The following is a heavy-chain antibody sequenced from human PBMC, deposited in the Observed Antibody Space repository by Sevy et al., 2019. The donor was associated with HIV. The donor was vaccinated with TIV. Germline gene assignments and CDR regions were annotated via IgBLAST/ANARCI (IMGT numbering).Heavy chain of an antibody. CDR2: ISGSGGST. D-gene: IGHD3-22*01. Sequence: LSLTCAASGFTFSSYVMSWVRQAPGKGLEWVSAISGSGGSTYYADSVKGRFTISRDNSKNTLYLQMNSLRAEDTAVYYCAKDGSRIYYDSSGYYSYFDYWGQGTLVTVSS. J-gene: IGHJ4*02. V-gene: IGHV3-23*01. CDR3: AKDGSRIYYDSSGYYSYFDY. CDR1: GFTFSSYV.